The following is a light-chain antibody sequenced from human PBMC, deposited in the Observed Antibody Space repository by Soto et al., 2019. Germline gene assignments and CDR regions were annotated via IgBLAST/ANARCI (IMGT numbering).Light chain of an antibody. CDR2: GAT. V-gene: IGKV1-27*01. CDR1: QGISNF. Sequence: DIQMTQSXXXXXXSVGDRVTITCRASQGISNFLAWYQQKPGKVPKLLIYGATTLQSGVPSRFSGSGSGTDFTLTITSLQSEDFATYYCQKYKNAPFTFGPGTKVDV. J-gene: IGKJ3*01. CDR3: QKYKNAPFT.